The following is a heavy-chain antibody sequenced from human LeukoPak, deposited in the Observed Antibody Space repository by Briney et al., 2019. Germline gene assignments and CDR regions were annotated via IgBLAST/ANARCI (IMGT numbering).Heavy chain of an antibody. Sequence: GGSLRLSCADSGFTFSSYWMSWVRQAPGKGLEWVANIKEDGSKKYYVDSVKGRFTISRDNAKNSLYLQMNSLRAEDTAVYYCARALAARLYCLDYWGQGTLVTVSS. J-gene: IGHJ4*02. V-gene: IGHV3-7*01. D-gene: IGHD6-6*01. CDR1: GFTFSSYW. CDR2: IKEDGSKK. CDR3: ARALAARLYCLDY.